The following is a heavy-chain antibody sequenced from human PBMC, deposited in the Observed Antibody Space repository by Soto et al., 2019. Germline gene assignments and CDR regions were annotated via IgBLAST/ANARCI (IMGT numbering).Heavy chain of an antibody. CDR1: GFTFSYYE. J-gene: IGHJ5*02. V-gene: IGHV3-48*03. D-gene: IGHD6-13*01. CDR3: ARDTGRASADL. Sequence: EVQLAESGGDLAQPGGSLRLSCVGSGFTFSYYEMNWVRQAPGKGLERVAFISHTDRLTHYPDSVKGRFTISRDNAKNSLYLEMTNLRVEDTAVYYCARDTGRASADLWGQGTLVSVSS. CDR2: ISHTDRLT.